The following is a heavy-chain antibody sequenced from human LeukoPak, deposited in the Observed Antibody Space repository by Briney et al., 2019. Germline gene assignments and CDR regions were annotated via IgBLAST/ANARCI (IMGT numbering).Heavy chain of an antibody. CDR1: GGSISSSNW. V-gene: IGHV4-4*02. Sequence: PSETLSLTCAVSGGSISSSNWWSWVRQPPGKGLEWIGDISLSGSTNYNPSLRRRVTISVDKSKNQFSLKLSSVTAADTAVYYCARLYSSSLGRVFDYWGQGTLVTVSS. CDR2: ISLSGST. CDR3: ARLYSSSLGRVFDY. J-gene: IGHJ4*02. D-gene: IGHD6-13*01.